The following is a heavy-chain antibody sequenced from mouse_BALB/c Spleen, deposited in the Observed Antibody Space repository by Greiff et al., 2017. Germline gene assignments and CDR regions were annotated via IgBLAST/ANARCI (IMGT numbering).Heavy chain of an antibody. CDR1: GFTFSDFY. CDR2: SRNKANDYTT. CDR3: ARDARGYDLAY. D-gene: IGHD2-2*01. Sequence: EVNVVESGGGLVQPGGSLRLSCATSGFTFSDFYMEWVRQPPGKRLEWIAASRNKANDYTTEYSASVKGRFIVSRDTSRSILYLQMNALRAEDTAIYYCARDARGYDLAYWGQGTLVTVSA. V-gene: IGHV7-1*02. J-gene: IGHJ3*01.